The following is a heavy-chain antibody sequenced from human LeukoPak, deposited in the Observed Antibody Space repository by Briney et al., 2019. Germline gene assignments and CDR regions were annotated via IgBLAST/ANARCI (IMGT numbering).Heavy chain of an antibody. Sequence: GGSLRLSCAASGFTFSNNGMHWVRQAPGKGLEWVAVISYDGMKKYYRDSVKGRFSISRDNSKKTLYLQMNSLRAEDTAVYYCAKDFYDFWSGNYGDDYYYGMDVWGQGTTVTVS. CDR1: GFTFSNNG. V-gene: IGHV3-30*18. D-gene: IGHD3-3*01. CDR3: AKDFYDFWSGNYGDDYYYGMDV. J-gene: IGHJ6*02. CDR2: ISYDGMKK.